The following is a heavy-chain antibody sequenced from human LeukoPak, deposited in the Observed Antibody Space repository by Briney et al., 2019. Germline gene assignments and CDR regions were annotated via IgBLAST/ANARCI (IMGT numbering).Heavy chain of an antibody. CDR3: ARDGGEYSSSPDSGEFDY. Sequence: ASVKVSCKASGYTFTSYYMHWVRQAPGQGLEWMGIINPSGGSTSYAQKFQGRVTMTRDTSTSTDYMELSSLRSEDTAVYYCARDGGEYSSSPDSGEFDYWGQGTLVTVSS. CDR1: GYTFTSYY. CDR2: INPSGGST. V-gene: IGHV1-46*01. J-gene: IGHJ4*02. D-gene: IGHD6-6*01.